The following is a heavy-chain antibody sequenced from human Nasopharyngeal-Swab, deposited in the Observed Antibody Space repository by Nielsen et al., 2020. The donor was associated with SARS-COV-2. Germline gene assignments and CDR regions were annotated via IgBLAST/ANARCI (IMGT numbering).Heavy chain of an antibody. D-gene: IGHD6-19*01. CDR2: IYRGGNT. CDR1: GCTVSNSY. V-gene: IGHV3-53*01. CDR3: ARRGTSGWFHEY. J-gene: IGHJ4*02. Sequence: GGSLRLSCAASGCTVSNSYMSWVRQAPGKGLEWVSVIYRGGNTYYADSVKGRFTISRDNSKNTLYVQMNSLRAEDTAVYYCARRGTSGWFHEYWGPRTLVTVSS.